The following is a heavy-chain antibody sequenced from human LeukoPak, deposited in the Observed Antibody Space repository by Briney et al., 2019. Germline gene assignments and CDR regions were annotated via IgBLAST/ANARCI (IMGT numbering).Heavy chain of an antibody. V-gene: IGHV3-30*02. J-gene: IGHJ5*02. Sequence: GGSLRLSCAASGFTFTSFGMHWVRQAPGKGLEWVAFIRNDGDVIYYTDSVKGRFTISGDNSKNTVYLQLNSLRAEDTAVYYCARRLSGRKGGNWFDPWGQGTLVIVSS. CDR3: ARRLSGRKGGNWFDP. CDR1: GFTFTSFG. D-gene: IGHD1-14*01. CDR2: IRNDGDVI.